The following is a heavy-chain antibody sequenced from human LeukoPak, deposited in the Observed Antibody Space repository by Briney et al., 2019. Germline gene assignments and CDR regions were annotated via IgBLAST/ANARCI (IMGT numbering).Heavy chain of an antibody. CDR3: AREHREGYYDSSGYPLIDY. D-gene: IGHD3-22*01. CDR2: INTNTGNP. V-gene: IGHV7-4-1*02. J-gene: IGHJ4*02. CDR1: GYTFTSYV. Sequence: GASVKASCKASGYTFTSYVMNWVRQAPGQGLEWMGWINTNTGNPMYAQGFTGRFVFSLDTSVSTAYLQISSLKAEDTAVYYCAREHREGYYDSSGYPLIDYWGQGTLVTVSS.